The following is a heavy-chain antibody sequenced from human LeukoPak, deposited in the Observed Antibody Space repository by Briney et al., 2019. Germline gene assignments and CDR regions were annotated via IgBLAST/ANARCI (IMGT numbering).Heavy chain of an antibody. Sequence: SETLSLTCTVSGGSISSYYWSWIRQPPGKGLEWIGYIYYSGSTNYNPSLKSRVTISVDTSKNQLSLKLSSVTAADTAVYYCARGALTGHRFPYYYYGMDVWGQGTTVTVSS. CDR2: IYYSGST. CDR1: GGSISSYY. D-gene: IGHD1-20*01. CDR3: ARGALTGHRFPYYYYGMDV. J-gene: IGHJ6*02. V-gene: IGHV4-59*01.